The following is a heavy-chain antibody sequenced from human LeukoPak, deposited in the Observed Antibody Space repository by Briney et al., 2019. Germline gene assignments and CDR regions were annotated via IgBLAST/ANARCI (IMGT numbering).Heavy chain of an antibody. CDR2: IYTSGST. CDR3: ARVPTRHYGMDV. J-gene: IGHJ6*02. V-gene: IGHV4-61*02. D-gene: IGHD5-24*01. Sequence: SETLSLTCTVSGGSISSSSYYWSWIRQPAGKGLEWIGRIYTSGSTNYNPSLKSRVTMLVDTSKNQFSLKLSSVTAADTAVYYCARVPTRHYGMDVWGQGTTVTVSS. CDR1: GGSISSSSYY.